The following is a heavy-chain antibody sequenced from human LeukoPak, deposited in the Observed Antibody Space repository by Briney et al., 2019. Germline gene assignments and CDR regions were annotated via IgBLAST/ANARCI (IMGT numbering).Heavy chain of an antibody. CDR1: GYTFTGYY. J-gene: IGHJ4*02. D-gene: IGHD2-2*01. CDR2: INPNSGGT. Sequence: ASVKVSCTASGYTFTGYYMHWVRQAPGQGLEWMGWINPNSGGTNYAQKFQGRVTMTRDTSISTAYMELSRLRSDDTAVYYCARAEKDIVVVPAARSFDYWGQGTLVTVSS. V-gene: IGHV1-2*02. CDR3: ARAEKDIVVVPAARSFDY.